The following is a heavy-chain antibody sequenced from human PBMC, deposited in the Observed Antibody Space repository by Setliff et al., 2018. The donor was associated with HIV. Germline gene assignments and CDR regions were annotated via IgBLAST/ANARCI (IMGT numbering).Heavy chain of an antibody. Sequence: SETLSLTCSVSGDFIATSSYFWGWIRQSPAKGLEWIGYVYYTGTSYFNPSLKSRITISVDTSKNHFSLKLGSVTAADTAVYFCARRFEQWLAFDYWGQGTLVTVSS. CDR2: VYYTGTS. D-gene: IGHD6-19*01. CDR1: GDFIATSSYF. V-gene: IGHV4-39*02. J-gene: IGHJ4*02. CDR3: ARRFEQWLAFDY.